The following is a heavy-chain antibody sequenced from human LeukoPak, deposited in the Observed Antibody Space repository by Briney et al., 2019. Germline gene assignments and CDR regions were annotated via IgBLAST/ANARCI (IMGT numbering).Heavy chain of an antibody. V-gene: IGHV4-39*07. CDR3: AREVVVPAAFPRGFDP. CDR2: IYYSGST. CDR1: GGSISSSSYY. D-gene: IGHD2-2*01. Sequence: PSETLSLTCTVSGGSISSSSYYWGWIRQPPGKGLEWIGSIYYSGSTYYNPSLKSRVTISVDTSKNQFSLKLSCVTAADTAVYYCAREVVVPAAFPRGFDPWGQGTLVTVSS. J-gene: IGHJ5*02.